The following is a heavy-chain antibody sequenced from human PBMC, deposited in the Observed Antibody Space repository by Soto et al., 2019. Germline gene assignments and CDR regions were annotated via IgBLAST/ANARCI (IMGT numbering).Heavy chain of an antibody. CDR1: GGSINSGSDY. V-gene: IGHV4-31*03. Sequence: QVHLQESGPGLVKPSQTLSLTCTVSGGSINSGSDYWSWIRQHPGKGLEWIGYIYYSGSTYYNPSLTSRVTISLDTSKNQFSLKLSSVTAADTAVYYCAKVLQLWLGIDYWGQGTLVTVSS. J-gene: IGHJ4*02. CDR3: AKVLQLWLGIDY. CDR2: IYYSGST. D-gene: IGHD5-18*01.